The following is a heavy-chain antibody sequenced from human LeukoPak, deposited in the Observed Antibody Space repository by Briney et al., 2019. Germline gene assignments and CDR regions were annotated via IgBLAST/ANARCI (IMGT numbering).Heavy chain of an antibody. J-gene: IGHJ4*02. CDR2: IKQHGSEK. V-gene: IGHV3-7*01. CDR1: GYTFSTYW. D-gene: IGHD1-26*01. Sequence: GGSLRLFCAASGYTFSTYWMSWVRRARGKGREGVADIKQHGSEKHYVDSVKGRFTIARDNAKNSLYLQMNSLRAEDTAVYYCARRIVGADGDYFDYWGQGTLVTVSS. CDR3: ARRIVGADGDYFDY.